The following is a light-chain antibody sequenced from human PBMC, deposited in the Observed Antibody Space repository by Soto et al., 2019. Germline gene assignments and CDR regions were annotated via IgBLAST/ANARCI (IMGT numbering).Light chain of an antibody. CDR1: RSVGDY. CDR3: QQYNNWPFS. V-gene: IGKV3-11*01. J-gene: IGKJ5*01. CDR2: GAS. Sequence: EIVLTQSPATLSLSPGERATLSCRASRSVGDYLAWYQQKPGQSPRLLIYGASNRATGIPDRFSGSGSGTDFTLTISGLRSEDSAVYFCQQYNNWPFSFGQGTRLEIK.